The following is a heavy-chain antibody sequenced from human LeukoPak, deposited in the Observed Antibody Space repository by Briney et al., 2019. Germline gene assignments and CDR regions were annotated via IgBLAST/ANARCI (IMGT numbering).Heavy chain of an antibody. CDR1: GYPISRGYY. J-gene: IGHJ4*02. D-gene: IGHD3-10*01. CDR3: ARAGWIITSGIDY. CDR2: IYHIGST. Sequence: PSETLSLTCGVSGYPISRGYYWAWLRQPPGKGLEWIGTIYHIGSTYYNPSLESRVTISMDTSKNEFSLNLSSVTAADTAVYFCARAGWIITSGIDYWGQGALVTVSS. V-gene: IGHV4-38-2*01.